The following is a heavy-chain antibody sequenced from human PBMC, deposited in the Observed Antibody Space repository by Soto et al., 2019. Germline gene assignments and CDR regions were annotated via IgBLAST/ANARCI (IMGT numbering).Heavy chain of an antibody. Sequence: GGSLRLSCAASGFTFSSYAMSWVRQAPGKGLEWVSSISGSGGSTYYADSVKGRFIISRDNSKSTLYLQMNSLRAEDTAVYYCATGTFNFDSWGQGTLVTVSS. J-gene: IGHJ4*02. CDR1: GFTFSSYA. V-gene: IGHV3-23*01. CDR3: ATGTFNFDS. CDR2: ISGSGGST.